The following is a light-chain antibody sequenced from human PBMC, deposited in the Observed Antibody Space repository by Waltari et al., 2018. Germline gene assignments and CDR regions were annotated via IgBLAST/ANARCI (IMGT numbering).Light chain of an antibody. Sequence: DIQMTQSPSTLSASVGDRVTITCRASQSISSWLAWYQQKPGKAPKLLIYKASSLESGVPSRFSGSGSGTEFTLTRRSLQPDDFATYYCQQYNRYSWTFGQGTKVEIK. CDR2: KAS. CDR3: QQYNRYSWT. V-gene: IGKV1-5*03. J-gene: IGKJ1*01. CDR1: QSISSW.